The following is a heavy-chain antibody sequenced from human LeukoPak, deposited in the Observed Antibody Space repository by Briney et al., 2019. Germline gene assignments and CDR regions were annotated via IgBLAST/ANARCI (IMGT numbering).Heavy chain of an antibody. CDR3: ARDFDAFDI. J-gene: IGHJ3*02. CDR1: GFTFSSYG. CDR2: IWYDGSNK. Sequence: SGGSLRLSCTASGFTFSSYGMHWVRQAPGKGLEWVAVIWYDGSNKYYADSVKGRFTISRDNSKNTLYLQMNSLRAEDTAVYYCARDFDAFDIWGQGTMVTVSS. V-gene: IGHV3-33*08.